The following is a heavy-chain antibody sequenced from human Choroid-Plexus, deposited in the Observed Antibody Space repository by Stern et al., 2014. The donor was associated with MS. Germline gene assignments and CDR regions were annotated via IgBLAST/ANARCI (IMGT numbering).Heavy chain of an antibody. Sequence: QVQLVQSGGGVVQPGRPLRLSCAASGGMHWVRQAPGTGLERVALISYDGSKDYADSVKGRFASSRDNSKNTLYLQMNSLRAEDTAVYYCAKDRQYLTFFFDFWGEGSLVTVSS. V-gene: IGHV3-30*18. D-gene: IGHD2/OR15-2a*01. CDR1: GG. CDR2: ISYDGSK. J-gene: IGHJ4*02. CDR3: AKDRQYLTFFFDF.